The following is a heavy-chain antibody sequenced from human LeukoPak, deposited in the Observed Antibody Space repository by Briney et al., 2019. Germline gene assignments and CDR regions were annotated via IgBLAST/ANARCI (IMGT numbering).Heavy chain of an antibody. CDR1: GYTFTIYY. CDR2: ISAYNGKT. CDR3: ARDIGPYCGGDCYSGWFDY. Sequence: GASVTVSFTASGYTFTIYYMHWVRLAPRQGMERMGWISAYNGKTNYSQQLQGRVTMTTDTSTSTAYMELMSLRSDDTGVYYCARDIGPYCGGDCYSGWFDYWGEGTLVTVSS. D-gene: IGHD2-21*02. V-gene: IGHV1-18*04. J-gene: IGHJ4*02.